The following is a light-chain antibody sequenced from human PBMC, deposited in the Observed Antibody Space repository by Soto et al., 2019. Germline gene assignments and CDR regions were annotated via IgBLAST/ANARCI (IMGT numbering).Light chain of an antibody. CDR1: QSIXNW. V-gene: IGKV1-5*01. Sequence: IQLTQCPSTLPASVGDSVTITCRASQSIXNWLDWDQQKPGTAPQIPXYHPSSLERGVPSRLSGSGSGTEFTLTISSLQPDYFATYYCQQYNSYYPTFGQGTKVDIK. CDR3: QQYNSYYPT. J-gene: IGKJ1*01. CDR2: HPS.